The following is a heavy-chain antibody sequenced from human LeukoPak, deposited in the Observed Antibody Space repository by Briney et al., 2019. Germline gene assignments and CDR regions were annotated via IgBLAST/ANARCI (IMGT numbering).Heavy chain of an antibody. CDR2: ISNNSGGT. CDR3: ARADPIDY. Sequence: ASVKVSCKASGDTVTGSFIHWVRQAPGQGLEWMGWISNNSGGTKYAQNFQGRVTMTRDTSITTAYMELSRLTSDDTAVYYCARADPIDYWGPGTLVTVSS. CDR1: GDTVTGSF. J-gene: IGHJ4*02. V-gene: IGHV1-2*02.